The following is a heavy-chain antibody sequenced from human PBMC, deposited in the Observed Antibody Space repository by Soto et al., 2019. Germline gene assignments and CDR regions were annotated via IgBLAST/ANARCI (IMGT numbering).Heavy chain of an antibody. Sequence: QVQLVESGGGVVQPGRSLRLSCAASGFTFSSYGMHWVRQAPGKGLEWVAVISYDGSNKYYADSVKGRFTISRDNSKNSLYLQMNSLRAEDTAVYYCAKDQYTWNGGWYFDLWGRGTLVTVSS. V-gene: IGHV3-30*18. CDR2: ISYDGSNK. D-gene: IGHD1-20*01. J-gene: IGHJ2*01. CDR3: AKDQYTWNGGWYFDL. CDR1: GFTFSSYG.